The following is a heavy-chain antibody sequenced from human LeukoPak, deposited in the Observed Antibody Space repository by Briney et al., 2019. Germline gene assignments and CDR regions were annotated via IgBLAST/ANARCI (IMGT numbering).Heavy chain of an antibody. Sequence: GGSLRLSCAASGFTFSSYSMNWVRQAPGKGLEWVSYISSSSSTIYYADSVKGRFTISRDNAKNSLYLQMNSLRAEDTAVYYCAREGGSSSWSFYYYYMDVWGKGTTVTVSS. V-gene: IGHV3-48*01. J-gene: IGHJ6*03. D-gene: IGHD6-13*01. CDR3: AREGGSSSWSFYYYYMDV. CDR1: GFTFSSYS. CDR2: ISSSSSTI.